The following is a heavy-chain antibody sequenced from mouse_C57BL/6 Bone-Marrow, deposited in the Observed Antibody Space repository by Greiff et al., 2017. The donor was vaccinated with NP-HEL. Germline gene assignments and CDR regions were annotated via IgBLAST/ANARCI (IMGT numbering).Heavy chain of an antibody. Sequence: QVQLKQSGAELVRPGASVTLSCKASGYTFTDYEMHWVKQTPVHGLEWIGAIDPETGGTAYNQKFKGKAILTADKSSSTAYMELRSLTSEDSAVYYCTRGRFLTFDYWGQGTTLTVSS. J-gene: IGHJ2*01. CDR3: TRGRFLTFDY. V-gene: IGHV1-15*01. CDR1: GYTFTDYE. CDR2: IDPETGGT. D-gene: IGHD1-1*01.